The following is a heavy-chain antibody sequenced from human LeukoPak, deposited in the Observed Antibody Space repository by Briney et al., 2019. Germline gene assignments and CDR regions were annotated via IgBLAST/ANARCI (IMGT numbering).Heavy chain of an antibody. J-gene: IGHJ3*02. CDR1: GGTFSNSG. V-gene: IGHV1-69*04. D-gene: IGHD3-9*01. CDR3: ARDLTDDAFDI. Sequence: SVKVSCKPSGGTFSNSGFSWVRQPPAQGREWMGRIVPILGIPNYAQKFQGRVTITADKSTNTAYMELSSLRSDDAAMYYCARDLTDDAFDIWGQGTMVTVS. CDR2: IVPILGIP.